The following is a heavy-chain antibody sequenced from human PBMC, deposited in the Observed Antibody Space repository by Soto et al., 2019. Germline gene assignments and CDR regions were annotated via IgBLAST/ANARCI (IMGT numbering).Heavy chain of an antibody. CDR3: ASMSIAVAGRGDY. Sequence: GASVKVSCKASGYTFTSYDINWVRQATGQGLEWMGWMNPNSGNTGYAQKFQGRVTMTRNTSISTAYMELSSLRSEDTAVYYCASMSIAVAGRGDYWGQGTLVTVSS. CDR2: MNPNSGNT. D-gene: IGHD6-19*01. J-gene: IGHJ4*02. CDR1: GYTFTSYD. V-gene: IGHV1-8*01.